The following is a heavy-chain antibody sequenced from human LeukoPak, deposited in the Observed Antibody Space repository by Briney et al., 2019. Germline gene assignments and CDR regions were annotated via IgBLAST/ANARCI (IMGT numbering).Heavy chain of an antibody. Sequence: GGSLRLSCAASGFTVSNNYMSWVRQAPGKGLEWVSTIKSGSDTYYADSVKGRFTISRDNSKNTLYLQMNSLRAEDTAVYYCAREPRGAKGAAWGMDVWGQGTTVTVSS. J-gene: IGHJ6*02. CDR2: IKSGSDT. V-gene: IGHV3-53*01. CDR3: AREPRGAKGAAWGMDV. D-gene: IGHD1-26*01. CDR1: GFTVSNNY.